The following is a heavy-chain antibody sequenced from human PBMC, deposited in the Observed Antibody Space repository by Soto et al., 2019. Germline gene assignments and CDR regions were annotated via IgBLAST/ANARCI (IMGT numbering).Heavy chain of an antibody. CDR3: ARYDFWSGYRPLFDY. D-gene: IGHD3-3*01. V-gene: IGHV1-18*01. CDR1: GYTFTSYG. Sequence: ASVKVSCKASGYTFTSYGISWVRQAPGQGLEWMGWISAYNGNTNYAQKLQGRVTMTTDTSTSTAYMELRSLRSDDTAVYYCARYDFWSGYRPLFDYCGQGTLVPVSS. J-gene: IGHJ4*02. CDR2: ISAYNGNT.